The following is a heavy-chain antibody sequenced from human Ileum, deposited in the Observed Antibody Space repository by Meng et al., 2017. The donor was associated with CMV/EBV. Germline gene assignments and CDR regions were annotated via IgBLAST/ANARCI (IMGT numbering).Heavy chain of an antibody. V-gene: IGHV3-21*01. CDR1: GFTFNTYE. D-gene: IGHD1-14*01. CDR2: ISSSSSFI. Sequence: GESLKISCSAAGFTFNTYEMNWVRQAPGKGLEWVASISSSSSFIFYADSVKGRFTISRDNAQNSLYLQMNSLRDEDTAIYYCARYNAGVTASPINALDMWGQGTMVTVSS. J-gene: IGHJ3*02. CDR3: ARYNAGVTASPINALDM.